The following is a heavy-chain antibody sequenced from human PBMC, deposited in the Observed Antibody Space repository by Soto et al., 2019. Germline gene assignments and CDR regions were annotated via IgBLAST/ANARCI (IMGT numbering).Heavy chain of an antibody. CDR3: ASYSSGWYDVIY. D-gene: IGHD6-19*01. J-gene: IGHJ4*02. Sequence: QVQLQESGPGLVKPSETLSLTCTVSGGSVSSGSYYWSWIRQPPGKGLEWIGYIYYSVSTNYNPSLKSRVTISVDTSKNQFSLMVSSVTAADTAVYYCASYSSGWYDVIYWGQGTLATVSS. CDR2: IYYSVST. CDR1: GGSVSSGSYY. V-gene: IGHV4-61*01.